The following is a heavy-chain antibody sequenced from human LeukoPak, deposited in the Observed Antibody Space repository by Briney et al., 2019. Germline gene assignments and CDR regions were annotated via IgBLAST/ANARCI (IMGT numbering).Heavy chain of an antibody. Sequence: GGSLRLSCAASGFTFSNYGMHWVRHAPGKGLEWVAVISYDGSNKYYAESVKGRFTISRDNSKNTVYLQMNGLRPEDTAVFYCAKVSGFKITFGGVLDWGQGTPVTVSS. J-gene: IGHJ4*02. CDR2: ISYDGSNK. CDR1: GFTFSNYG. CDR3: AKVSGFKITFGGVLD. D-gene: IGHD3-16*02. V-gene: IGHV3-30*18.